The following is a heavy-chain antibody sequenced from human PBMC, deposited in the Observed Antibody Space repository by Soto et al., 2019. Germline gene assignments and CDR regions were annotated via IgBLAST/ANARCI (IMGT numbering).Heavy chain of an antibody. CDR2: IYYSGST. CDR3: ARRSPTWWQLVPILSNYYYGMDV. J-gene: IGHJ6*02. V-gene: IGHV4-39*01. Sequence: AETLSLTCTVSGCSISSSSYYWGWIRQPPGKGLEWIGSIYYSGSTYYNPSLKSRVTISVDTSKNQFSLKLSSVTAADTAVYYCARRSPTWWQLVPILSNYYYGMDVWGQGTTVTVSS. D-gene: IGHD6-6*01. CDR1: GCSISSSSYY.